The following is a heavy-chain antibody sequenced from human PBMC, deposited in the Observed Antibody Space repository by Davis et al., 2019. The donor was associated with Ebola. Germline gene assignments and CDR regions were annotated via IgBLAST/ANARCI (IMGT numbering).Heavy chain of an antibody. CDR1: GFTFSSYD. Sequence: GESLKISCAASGFTFSSYDMHWVRQATGKGLEWVSAIGTAGDPYYPGSVKGRFTISRENAKNSLYLQMNSLRAGDTAVYYCAKVGSGSHYYYYGMDVWGQGTTVTVSS. CDR3: AKVGSGSHYYYYGMDV. V-gene: IGHV3-13*05. D-gene: IGHD1-26*01. J-gene: IGHJ6*02. CDR2: IGTAGDP.